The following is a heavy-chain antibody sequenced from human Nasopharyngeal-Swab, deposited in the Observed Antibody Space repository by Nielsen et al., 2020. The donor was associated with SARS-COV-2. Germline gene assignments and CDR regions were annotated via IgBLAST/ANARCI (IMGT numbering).Heavy chain of an antibody. CDR3: ARGSSDWNGIDY. J-gene: IGHJ4*02. Sequence: PGKGLVGVSRIDIAGTVTSYADSLKGRFTISRDNAKNTLYLQMNSLRVEDTAIYYCARGSSDWNGIDYWGQGTPVTVSS. V-gene: IGHV3-74*03. D-gene: IGHD6-19*01. CDR2: IDIAGTVT.